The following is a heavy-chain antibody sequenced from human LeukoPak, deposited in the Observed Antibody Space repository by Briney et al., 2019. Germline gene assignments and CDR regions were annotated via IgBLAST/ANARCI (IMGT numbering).Heavy chain of an antibody. D-gene: IGHD1-26*01. CDR3: ARDKFGGTDY. CDR2: ISGSSSYI. V-gene: IGHV3-21*06. CDR1: GFTFSTYS. J-gene: IGHJ4*02. Sequence: GGSLRLSCAASGFTFSTYSMNWVRQAPGKGLEWVSSISGSSSYIYYADSVKGRFTISRDNAKNSLYLQMNSLRAEDTAVYYCARDKFGGTDYWGQGTLVTVSS.